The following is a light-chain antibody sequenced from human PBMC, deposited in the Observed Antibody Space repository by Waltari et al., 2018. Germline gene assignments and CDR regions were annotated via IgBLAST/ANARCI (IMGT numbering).Light chain of an antibody. CDR1: SSDIGGYKY. CDR2: EVS. V-gene: IGLV2-14*01. Sequence: QSALTQPASVSGSPGQSITISCTGTSSDIGGYKYVSWYQQHPGKAPKLIIYEVSNRPSGVSNRFPGSKSGNTASLTISGLQAEDEANYYCSSSASGSAPVVFGGGTKLAVL. CDR3: SSSASGSAPVV. J-gene: IGLJ2*01.